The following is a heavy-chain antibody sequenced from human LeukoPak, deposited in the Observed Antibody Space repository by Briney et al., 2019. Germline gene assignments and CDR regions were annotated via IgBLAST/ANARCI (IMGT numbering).Heavy chain of an antibody. D-gene: IGHD3-3*01. Sequence: SGTLSLTCTVSGGSISSSSYYWGWIRQPPGKGLEWIGSIYCSGSTYYNPSLKSRVTISVDTSKNQFSLKLSSVTAADTAVYYCAGSLRFLEWLLDYYYYGMDVWGQGTTVTVSS. V-gene: IGHV4-39*01. CDR2: IYCSGST. CDR3: AGSLRFLEWLLDYYYYGMDV. J-gene: IGHJ6*02. CDR1: GGSISSSSYY.